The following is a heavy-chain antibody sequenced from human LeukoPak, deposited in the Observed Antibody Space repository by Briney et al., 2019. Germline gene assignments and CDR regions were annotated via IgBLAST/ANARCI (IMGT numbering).Heavy chain of an antibody. CDR3: ARGHSSGWHNDAFDI. J-gene: IGHJ3*02. D-gene: IGHD6-19*01. Sequence: GGSLRLSCAASGFTFSIYGMHWVRQAPGKGLEWVALIWYDGRNKYYADSVKGRFTISRDSSKNTLYLQMNSLIVEDTAVYYCARGHSSGWHNDAFDIWGQGTMVTVSS. CDR2: IWYDGRNK. V-gene: IGHV3-33*01. CDR1: GFTFSIYG.